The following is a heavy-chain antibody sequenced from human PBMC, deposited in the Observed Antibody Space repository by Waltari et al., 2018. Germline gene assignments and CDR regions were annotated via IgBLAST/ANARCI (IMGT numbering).Heavy chain of an antibody. Sequence: QVQQVQYGAEVKKHGYSVKGSCKASGGTISSYAISWVRQAPGQGLEWMGGIIPIFGTANYAQKFQGRVTITTDESTSTAYMELSSLRSEDTAVYYCARQPYYGDSRFDYWGQGTLVTVFS. CDR2: IIPIFGTA. J-gene: IGHJ4*02. CDR3: ARQPYYGDSRFDY. CDR1: GGTISSYA. D-gene: IGHD4-17*01. V-gene: IGHV1-69*05.